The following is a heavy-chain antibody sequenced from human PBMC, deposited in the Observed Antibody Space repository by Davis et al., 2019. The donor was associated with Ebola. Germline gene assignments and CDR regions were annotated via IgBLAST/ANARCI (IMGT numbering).Heavy chain of an antibody. CDR2: ITGSGGTT. CDR3: ARNRYYDSTGYTHFFDY. J-gene: IGHJ4*02. CDR1: GFIFSRYV. D-gene: IGHD3-22*01. Sequence: GGSLRLSCEASGFIFSRYVMSWVRQAPGKGLEWVSSITGSGGTTYYADSVKGRFTISRDNSKDTVYLQMNNLRVEDTAVYSCARNRYYDSTGYTHFFDYWGQETLVTVSS. V-gene: IGHV3-23*01.